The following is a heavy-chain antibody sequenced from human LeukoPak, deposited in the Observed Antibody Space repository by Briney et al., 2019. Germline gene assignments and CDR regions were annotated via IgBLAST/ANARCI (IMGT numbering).Heavy chain of an antibody. CDR3: ARVTRGVAATMPWFDP. V-gene: IGHV3-21*01. Sequence: GGSLRLSCAASGFTFSSYSMNWVRQAPGKGLEWVSSISSSSSYIYYADSVKGRFTISRDNAKNSLYLQMNSLRAEDTAVYYCARVTRGVAATMPWFDPWGQGTLVTVSS. CDR2: ISSSSSYI. D-gene: IGHD2-15*01. J-gene: IGHJ5*02. CDR1: GFTFSSYS.